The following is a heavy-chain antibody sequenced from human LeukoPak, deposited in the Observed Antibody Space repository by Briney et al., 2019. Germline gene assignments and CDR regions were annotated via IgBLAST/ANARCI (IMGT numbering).Heavy chain of an antibody. J-gene: IGHJ4*02. D-gene: IGHD3-22*01. Sequence: SVKVSCKASGGTFSSYTISWVRQAPGQGLEWMGGIIPIFGTANYAQKFQGRVTITADESTSTAYMELSSLRSEDTAVYYCARDRGRYYYDSSGYYYEKTHYYFDYWGQGALVTVSS. V-gene: IGHV1-69*13. CDR1: GGTFSSYT. CDR2: IIPIFGTA. CDR3: ARDRGRYYYDSSGYYYEKTHYYFDY.